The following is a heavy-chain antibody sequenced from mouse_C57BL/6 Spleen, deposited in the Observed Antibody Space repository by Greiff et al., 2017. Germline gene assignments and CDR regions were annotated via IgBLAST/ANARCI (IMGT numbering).Heavy chain of an antibody. Sequence: EVQLQESGPGLVRPSQSLTLTCTVTGYTITSGYYCNWNRRLPGNQLERMGYISDDGGNNYNPPLKNRIAITPDTSKTQFCLRLNSVTTEDTATYSWAIDGDYDGFAYWGQGTPVTVSA. CDR2: ISDDGGN. V-gene: IGHV3-6*01. CDR1: GYTITSGYY. D-gene: IGHD2-4*01. CDR3: AIDGDYDGFAY. J-gene: IGHJ3*01.